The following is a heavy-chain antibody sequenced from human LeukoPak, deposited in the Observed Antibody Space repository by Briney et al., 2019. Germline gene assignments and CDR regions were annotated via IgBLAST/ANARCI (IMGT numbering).Heavy chain of an antibody. J-gene: IGHJ4*02. D-gene: IGHD6-13*01. V-gene: IGHV4-39*01. Sequence: SETLSLTCAVYGGSFSGYYWGWIRQPPGKGLEWIGSIYYSGSTYYNPSLKSRVTISVDTSKNQFSLKLSSVTAADTAVYYCAIMYSSSWYSYFDYWGQGTLVTVSS. CDR3: AIMYSSSWYSYFDY. CDR2: IYYSGST. CDR1: GGSFSGYY.